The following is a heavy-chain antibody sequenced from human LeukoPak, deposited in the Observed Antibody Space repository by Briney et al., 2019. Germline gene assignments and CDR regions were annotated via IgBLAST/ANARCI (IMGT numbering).Heavy chain of an antibody. CDR2: ISYDGSNK. CDR1: GFTFSSYS. D-gene: IGHD1-26*01. Sequence: GRSLRLSCAASGFTFSSYSMHWVRQAPGKGLEXXXVISYDGSNKYYADSVKGRFTISRDNSKNTLYLQMNSLRAEDTAVYYCAKDSLGSNSPFDYWGQGTLVTVSS. CDR3: AKDSLGSNSPFDY. V-gene: IGHV3-30*18. J-gene: IGHJ4*02.